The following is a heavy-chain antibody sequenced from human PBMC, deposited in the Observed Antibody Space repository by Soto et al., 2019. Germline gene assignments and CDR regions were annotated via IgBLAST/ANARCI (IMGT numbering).Heavy chain of an antibody. CDR3: AREPVAGIWFDP. Sequence: ASVKVSCKASGYTFTSYGINWVRQAPGQGLEWMGWINSYNGNTNYAQKLQGRVTMTTYTSTSTAYMELRSLRSDDTAVYYCAREPVAGIWFDPWGQGTLVTVSS. V-gene: IGHV1-18*01. CDR1: GYTFTSYG. D-gene: IGHD6-19*01. J-gene: IGHJ5*02. CDR2: INSYNGNT.